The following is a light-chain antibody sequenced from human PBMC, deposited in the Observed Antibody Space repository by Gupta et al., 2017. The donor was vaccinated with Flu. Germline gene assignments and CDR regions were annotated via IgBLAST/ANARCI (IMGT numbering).Light chain of an antibody. J-gene: IGKJ1*01. CDR1: HSISTY. CDR3: QQSYNTSWT. Sequence: IKVTQYPATLSSSEGDRVTITCRTSHSISTYLNWYQQKPGTAPKVLIYAAFSLQSGVPSRFSGSGSGTDFTLTISSLQPEDFATYYCQQSYNTSWTFGQGTKVEIK. V-gene: IGKV1-39*01. CDR2: AAF.